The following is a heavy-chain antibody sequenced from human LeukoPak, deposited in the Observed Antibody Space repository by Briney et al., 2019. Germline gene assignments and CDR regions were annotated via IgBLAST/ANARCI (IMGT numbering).Heavy chain of an antibody. CDR1: GFTFSAYS. Sequence: PGGSLRLSCAASGFTFSAYSMHWVRQTPGKGLEWVAVLSNDGKYTFYADSVEGRLTISRDNSKDTLYLQMNSLRTDDTAVYFCARDGPYQCSGTYTAGDCWGQGTLVTVSS. CDR2: LSNDGKYT. J-gene: IGHJ4*02. CDR3: ARDGPYQCSGTYTAGDC. D-gene: IGHD1-26*01. V-gene: IGHV3-30*04.